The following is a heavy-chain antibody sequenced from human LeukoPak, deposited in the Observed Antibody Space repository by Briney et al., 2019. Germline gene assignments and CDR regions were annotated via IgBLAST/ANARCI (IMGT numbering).Heavy chain of an antibody. CDR1: GFTFSSYA. J-gene: IGHJ6*02. CDR2: ISSNGGST. V-gene: IGHV3-64*01. Sequence: GGSLRLSCAASGFTFSSYAMHCVRQAPGKGLEYVSAISSNGGSTYYANSVKGRFTISRDNSKNTLYLQMGSLRAEDMAVYYCAATTVTTPDHEFFYYYYGMDVWGQGTTVTVSS. D-gene: IGHD4-17*01. CDR3: AATTVTTPDHEFFYYYYGMDV.